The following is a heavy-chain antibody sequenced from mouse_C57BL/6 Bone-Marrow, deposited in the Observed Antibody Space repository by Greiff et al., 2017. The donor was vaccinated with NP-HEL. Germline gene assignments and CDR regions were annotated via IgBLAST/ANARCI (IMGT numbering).Heavy chain of an antibody. Sequence: VQLQQPGAELVKPGASVKVSCKASGYTFTSYWMHWVKQRPGQGLEWIGRIHPSDSDTNYNQKFRGKATLTVDKSSSTAYMQLSSLTSEDSAVYYCAPLGLYYGYDSYFDYWGQGTTLTVSS. J-gene: IGHJ2*01. D-gene: IGHD2-2*01. CDR1: GYTFTSYW. V-gene: IGHV1-74*01. CDR3: APLGLYYGYDSYFDY. CDR2: IHPSDSDT.